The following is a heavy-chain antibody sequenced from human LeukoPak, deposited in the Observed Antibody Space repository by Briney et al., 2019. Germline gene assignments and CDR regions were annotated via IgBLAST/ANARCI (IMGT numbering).Heavy chain of an antibody. CDR1: GGSISSYY. J-gene: IGHJ3*02. CDR2: IYYSGST. Sequence: SETLFLTCTVSGGSISSYYWSWIRQPPGKGLEWIGYIYYSGSTNYNPSLKSRVTISVDTSKNQFSLKLSSVTAADTAVYYCARNPFSDGFDIWGQGTMVTVSS. CDR3: ARNPFSDGFDI. V-gene: IGHV4-59*01.